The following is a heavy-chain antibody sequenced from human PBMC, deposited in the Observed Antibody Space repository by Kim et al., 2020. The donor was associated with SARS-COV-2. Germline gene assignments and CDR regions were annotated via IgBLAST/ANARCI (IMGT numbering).Heavy chain of an antibody. CDR3: ARLWTGRSFDP. J-gene: IGHJ5*02. Sequence: GESLKISCQGSGYKFTNYWITWVRQMPGKGLEWMGRIDPTGSYTNYSPSFQGHVTISADRSISTAYFHWSSLRASDTAIYYCARLWTGRSFDPWGQGTLVIVSS. D-gene: IGHD1-1*01. CDR1: GYKFTNYW. CDR2: IDPTGSYT. V-gene: IGHV5-10-1*01.